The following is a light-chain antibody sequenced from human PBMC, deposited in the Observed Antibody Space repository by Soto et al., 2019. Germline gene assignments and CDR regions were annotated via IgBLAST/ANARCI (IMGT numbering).Light chain of an antibody. CDR3: RQYNNWPET. CDR2: GAS. J-gene: IGKJ1*01. CDR1: QSVSSN. Sequence: EIVMTQSPATLSVSPGERATLSCRASQSVSSNLAWYQQKPGQAPRLLIYGASTRATGSPARFSGSGSGTEFTLDISSLQSEDFAVYYCRQYNNWPETFGQGTKVEIK. V-gene: IGKV3-15*01.